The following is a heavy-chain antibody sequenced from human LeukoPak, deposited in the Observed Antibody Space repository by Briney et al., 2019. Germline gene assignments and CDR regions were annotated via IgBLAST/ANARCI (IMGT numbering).Heavy chain of an antibody. CDR1: GFIFSSYG. Sequence: GGSLRLSCAASGFIFSSYGMHWVRQAPGKGLEWVAFIRFDGSNKYYADSVKGRFTISRDNSKNTLYLQMNSLRAEDTAVYYCAKDRRGTVVRGPIMQTRDYYFEYWGQGTLVTVSS. J-gene: IGHJ4*02. D-gene: IGHD3-10*01. V-gene: IGHV3-30*02. CDR2: IRFDGSNK. CDR3: AKDRRGTVVRGPIMQTRDYYFEY.